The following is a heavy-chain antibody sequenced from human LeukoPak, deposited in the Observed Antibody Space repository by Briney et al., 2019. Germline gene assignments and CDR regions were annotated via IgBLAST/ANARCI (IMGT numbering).Heavy chain of an antibody. CDR3: ARAETQYYDFWSGYHNWFDP. CDR1: GGSISSYY. V-gene: IGHV4-59*01. J-gene: IGHJ5*02. CDR2: IYYSGRT. D-gene: IGHD3-3*01. Sequence: PSETLSLTCTVSGGSISSYYWSWIRQPPGKGLEWIGYIYYSGRTNYNPSLKSRITILVDTSKNQFSLKLSSVTAADTAVYYCARAETQYYDFWSGYHNWFDPWGQGTLVTVSS.